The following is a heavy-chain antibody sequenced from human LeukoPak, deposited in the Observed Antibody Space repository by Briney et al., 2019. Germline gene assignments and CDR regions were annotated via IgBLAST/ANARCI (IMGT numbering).Heavy chain of an antibody. Sequence: PGRSLRLPYAASGFTFSSYAMHWVRQAPGKGLEWVAVISYDGSNKYYADSVKGRFTISRDNSKNTLYLQMNSLRAEDTAVYYCARDSTLWFGEGYFDYWGQGTLVTVSS. CDR2: ISYDGSNK. CDR1: GFTFSSYA. CDR3: ARDSTLWFGEGYFDY. J-gene: IGHJ4*02. D-gene: IGHD3-10*01. V-gene: IGHV3-30*04.